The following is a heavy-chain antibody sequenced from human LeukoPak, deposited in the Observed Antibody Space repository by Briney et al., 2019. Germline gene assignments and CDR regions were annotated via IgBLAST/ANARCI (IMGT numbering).Heavy chain of an antibody. CDR1: GFTVSSNY. V-gene: IGHV3-11*03. J-gene: IGHJ4*02. D-gene: IGHD5-12*01. CDR2: ITTSSSYT. Sequence: GGSLRLSCAASGFTVSSNYMNWVRQAPGKGLEWVSYITTSSSYTNYADSVKGRFTISRDNAKNSLYLQMNSLRAEDTAVYYCARSFSGFSFDWWGQGTLVTVSS. CDR3: ARSFSGFSFDW.